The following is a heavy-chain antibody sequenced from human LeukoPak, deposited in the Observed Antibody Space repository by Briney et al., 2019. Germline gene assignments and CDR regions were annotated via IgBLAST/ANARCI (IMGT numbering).Heavy chain of an antibody. J-gene: IGHJ4*02. V-gene: IGHV4-39*01. Sequence: SETLSLTCTVSGGSISSSSYYWGWIRQPPGKGLEWIGSIYYSGSTYYNPSLKSRVTISVDTSKNQFSLKLSSVTAADTAVYYCARLGGGSYYDILTGYYNGCYFDYWGQGTLVTVSS. CDR3: ARLGGGSYYDILTGYYNGCYFDY. CDR2: IYYSGST. CDR1: GGSISSSSYY. D-gene: IGHD3-9*01.